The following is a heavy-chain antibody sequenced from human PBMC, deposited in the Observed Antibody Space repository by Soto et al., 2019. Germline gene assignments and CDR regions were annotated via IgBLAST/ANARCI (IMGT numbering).Heavy chain of an antibody. D-gene: IGHD3-22*01. J-gene: IGHJ3*02. CDR2: IYYSGST. Sequence: SETLSLTCTVSGGSISSGGYYWSWIRQHPGKGLEWIGYIYYSGSTYYNPSLKSRVTISVDTSKNQFSLKLSSETAADTAVYYCARDSQYYYDSSGYPTRLGAFDIWGQGTMVTVSS. CDR1: GGSISSGGYY. CDR3: ARDSQYYYDSSGYPTRLGAFDI. V-gene: IGHV4-31*03.